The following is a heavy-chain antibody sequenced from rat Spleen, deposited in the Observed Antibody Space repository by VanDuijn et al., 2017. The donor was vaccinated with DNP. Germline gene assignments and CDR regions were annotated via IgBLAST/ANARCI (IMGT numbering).Heavy chain of an antibody. CDR2: IYPGEGNT. D-gene: IGHD1-11*01. CDR1: GYTFSNNY. Sequence: QVQLQQSGTELVRPGSSVKISCKASGYTFSNNYIHWIRQQPGNGLEWIGWIYPGEGNTNYNQKFSGRATLTADKSSSTAYMQLSSLASEDFAVYFCVRGGPTEAPFAYWGQGTLVTVSS. CDR3: VRGGPTEAPFAY. V-gene: IGHV1-24*01. J-gene: IGHJ3*01.